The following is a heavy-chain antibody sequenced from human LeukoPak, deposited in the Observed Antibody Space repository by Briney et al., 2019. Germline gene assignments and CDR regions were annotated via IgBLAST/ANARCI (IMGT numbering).Heavy chain of an antibody. J-gene: IGHJ4*02. D-gene: IGHD6-13*01. V-gene: IGHV1-69*04. CDR1: GGTFSSYT. Sequence: GASVKVSHKASGGTFSSYTISWVRQAPGQGLEWMGRIIPILGIANYAQKFQGRVTITADKSTSTAYMELSSLRSEDTAVYYCARDYSSAWWFDFWGQGTLVTVSS. CDR3: ARDYSSAWWFDF. CDR2: IIPILGIA.